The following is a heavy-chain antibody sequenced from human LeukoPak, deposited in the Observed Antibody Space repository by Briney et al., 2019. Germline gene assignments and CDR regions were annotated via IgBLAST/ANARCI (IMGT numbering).Heavy chain of an antibody. D-gene: IGHD3-22*01. V-gene: IGHV3-11*06. Sequence: GRFTISRDNAKNSLYLQMNSLRAEDTAVYYCARELDYFDSTTMGNYFDYWGQGTLVTVSS. CDR3: ARELDYFDSTTMGNYFDY. J-gene: IGHJ4*02.